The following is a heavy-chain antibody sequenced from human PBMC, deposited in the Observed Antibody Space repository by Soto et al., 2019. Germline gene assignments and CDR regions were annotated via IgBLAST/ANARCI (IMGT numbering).Heavy chain of an antibody. J-gene: IGHJ5*02. CDR1: GGSFSGYY. CDR2: INHSGST. CDR3: ARGECSSTSCYMGFNWFDP. D-gene: IGHD2-2*02. V-gene: IGHV4-34*01. Sequence: PSETLSLTCAVYGGSFSGYYWSWIHQPPGKGLEWIGEINHSGSTNYNPSLKSRVTISVDTSKNQFSLKLSSVTAADTAVYYCARGECSSTSCYMGFNWFDPWGQGTLVTVSS.